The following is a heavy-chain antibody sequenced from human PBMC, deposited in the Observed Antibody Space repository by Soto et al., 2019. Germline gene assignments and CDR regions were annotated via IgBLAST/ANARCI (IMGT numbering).Heavy chain of an antibody. CDR1: GGSISSSMYY. V-gene: IGHV4-39*01. CDR3: ARRLRLPDAFDL. CDR2: IDYSGSI. J-gene: IGHJ3*01. D-gene: IGHD5-18*01. Sequence: QLQLQESGPGLVKPSETLSLTCTVSGGSISSSMYYWGWIRQPPGKGLEWIGNIDYSGSIYYNPSLQSRVTISVDTSKNQFSLKLRSVTAADTAVYYCARRLRLPDAFDLWGQGTMVTVSS.